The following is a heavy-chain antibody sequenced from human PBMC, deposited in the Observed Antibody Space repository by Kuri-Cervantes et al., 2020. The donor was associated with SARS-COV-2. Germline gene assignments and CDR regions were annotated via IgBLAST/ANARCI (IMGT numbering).Heavy chain of an antibody. J-gene: IGHJ4*02. CDR2: ISGSRSYI. CDR3: ARDLRLGKSLDY. CDR1: GFTFSSYT. D-gene: IGHD7-27*01. Sequence: GEFLKISCVASGFTFSSYTLTWVRQAPGKALEWVSSISGSRSYIYYADSVKGRFTISTDNAENSLYLQMSSLRAEDTAVYYCARDLRLGKSLDYWGQGTLVTVSS. V-gene: IGHV3-21*01.